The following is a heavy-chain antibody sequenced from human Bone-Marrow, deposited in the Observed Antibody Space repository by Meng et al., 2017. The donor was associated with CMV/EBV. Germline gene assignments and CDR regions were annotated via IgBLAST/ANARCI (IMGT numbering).Heavy chain of an antibody. CDR3: ARPLRSSSWYEFKY. CDR2: SSSSGSTI. Sequence: GESLKISCAASGFTFSSYEMNWVRQAPGKGLEWGSYSSSSGSTIYYADSVKGRFTISRDNARNSLYLQMNSLRAEDTAVYYCARPLRSSSWYEFKYWGQGTLVTVSS. V-gene: IGHV3-48*03. D-gene: IGHD6-13*01. J-gene: IGHJ4*02. CDR1: GFTFSSYE.